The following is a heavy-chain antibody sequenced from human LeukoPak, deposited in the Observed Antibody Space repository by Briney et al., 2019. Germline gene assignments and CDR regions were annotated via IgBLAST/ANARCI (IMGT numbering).Heavy chain of an antibody. D-gene: IGHD1-26*01. CDR3: ARGRLGATY. CDR2: IYGASST. Sequence: GGSLRLSCAASGFSVSSNHMSWVRQAPGKGLEWVSVIYGASSTYYADSVNGRFTISRDDSKNTLYLQMNSLRAEDTAVYYCARGRLGATYWGQGTLVTVSS. CDR1: GFSVSSNH. J-gene: IGHJ4*02. V-gene: IGHV3-53*01.